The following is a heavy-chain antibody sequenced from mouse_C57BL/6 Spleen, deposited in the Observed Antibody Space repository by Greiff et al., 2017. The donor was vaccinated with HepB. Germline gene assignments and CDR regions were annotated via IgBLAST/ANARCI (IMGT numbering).Heavy chain of an antibody. Sequence: VQLQQPGAELVRPGSSVKLSCKASGYTFTSYWMHWVKQRPIQGLEWIGNIDPSDSETHYNQKFKDKATLTVDKSSSTAYMQLSSLTSEDSAVYYCARFYGSSEEYYAMDYWGQGTSVTVSS. CDR2: IDPSDSET. V-gene: IGHV1-52*01. D-gene: IGHD1-1*01. CDR1: GYTFTSYW. J-gene: IGHJ4*01. CDR3: ARFYGSSEEYYAMDY.